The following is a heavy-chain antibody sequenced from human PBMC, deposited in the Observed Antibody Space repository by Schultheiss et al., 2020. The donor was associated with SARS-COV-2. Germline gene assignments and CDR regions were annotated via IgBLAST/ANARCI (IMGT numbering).Heavy chain of an antibody. CDR1: GGSFSGYY. D-gene: IGHD1-14*01. V-gene: IGHV4-34*01. J-gene: IGHJ5*02. CDR3: ARHRWFDP. Sequence: SQTLSLTCAVYGGSFSGYYWGWIRQPPGKGLEWIGEINHSGSTNYNPSLKSRVTISVDTSKNHFSLKLSSVTAADTAVYYCARHRWFDPWGQGTLVTVSS. CDR2: INHSGST.